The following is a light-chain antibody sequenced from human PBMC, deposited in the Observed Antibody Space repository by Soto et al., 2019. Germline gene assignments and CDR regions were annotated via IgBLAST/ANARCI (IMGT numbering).Light chain of an antibody. CDR3: SSYAGSNSNVV. CDR1: SSDIGGYNY. V-gene: IGLV2-8*01. CDR2: EVS. J-gene: IGLJ2*01. Sequence: SALTQPPSASGSPGQSVTISCTGTSSDIGGYNYVSWYQQHPGKAPKLMIYEVSKRPSGVPDRFSGSKSGNTASLTVSGLQAADEADYYCSSYAGSNSNVVFGGGTQLTVL.